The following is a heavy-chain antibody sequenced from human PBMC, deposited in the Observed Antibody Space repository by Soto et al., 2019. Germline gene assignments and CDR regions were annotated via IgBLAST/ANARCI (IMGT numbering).Heavy chain of an antibody. CDR3: AKEDNGGYYYSWDY. CDR2: ISYDGSNK. D-gene: IGHD3-22*01. Sequence: PGGSLRLSCAASGFTFSSYGMHWVRQAPGKGLEWVAVISYDGSNKYYADSVKGRFTISRDNSKNTLYLQMNSLRAEDTAVYYCAKEDNGGYYYSWDYWGQGTLVTVS. J-gene: IGHJ4*02. CDR1: GFTFSSYG. V-gene: IGHV3-30*18.